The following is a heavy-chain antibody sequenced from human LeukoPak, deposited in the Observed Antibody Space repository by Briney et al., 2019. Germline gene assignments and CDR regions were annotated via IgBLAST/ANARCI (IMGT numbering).Heavy chain of an antibody. Sequence: SETLSLTCTVSGGSISSYYWSWIRQPPGEGLEWIGYIYYSGSTNYNPSLKSRVTISMDKSKNQLSLKLNFVTAADTAVYYCARDRGGYTYSHDYWGQGTLVTVSS. CDR1: GGSISSYY. D-gene: IGHD5-18*01. CDR2: IYYSGST. J-gene: IGHJ4*02. V-gene: IGHV4-59*12. CDR3: ARDRGGYTYSHDY.